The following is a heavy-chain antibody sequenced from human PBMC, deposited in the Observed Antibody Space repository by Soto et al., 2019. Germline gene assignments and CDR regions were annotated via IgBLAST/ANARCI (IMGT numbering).Heavy chain of an antibody. J-gene: IGHJ4*02. V-gene: IGHV3-11*01. Sequence: QVQLVESGGTLVKPGGSLRLSCVASGFTLGDSYMGWLRQAPGKGVEWISSIIHNAITMDYAESVKGRFIMSMDNGQNSLFLQMNSLRVDDTAVYYCAREVAGGSYFWGQGTLVTVSS. D-gene: IGHD3-10*01. CDR3: AREVAGGSYF. CDR1: GFTLGDSY. CDR2: IIHNAITM.